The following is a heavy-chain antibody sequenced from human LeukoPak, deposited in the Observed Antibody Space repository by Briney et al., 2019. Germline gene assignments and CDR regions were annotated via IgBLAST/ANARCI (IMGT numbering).Heavy chain of an antibody. CDR3: ARKFWSGYYVDY. CDR1: GYTFTSYG. V-gene: IGHV1-18*01. Sequence: ASVKVSCKPSGYTFTSYGISWVRQAPGQGLEWMGWISAYNGNTNYAQKLQGRVTMTTDTSTSTAYMELRSLRSDDTAVYYCARKFWSGYYVDYWGQGTLVTVSS. CDR2: ISAYNGNT. J-gene: IGHJ4*02. D-gene: IGHD3-3*01.